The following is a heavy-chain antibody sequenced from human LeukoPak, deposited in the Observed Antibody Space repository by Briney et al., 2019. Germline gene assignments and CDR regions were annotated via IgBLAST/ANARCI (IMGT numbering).Heavy chain of an antibody. V-gene: IGHV4-59*01. Sequence: SETLSLTCTVSGGSISSYYWNWIRLPPGKGLEWIGYIYYSGSTNYNPSLKSRVTISVDTSKNQFSLKLSSVTAADTAVYYCARANDSGYYYYYMDVWGKGTTVTISS. CDR2: IYYSGST. CDR1: GGSISSYY. J-gene: IGHJ6*03. D-gene: IGHD3-10*01. CDR3: ARANDSGYYYYYMDV.